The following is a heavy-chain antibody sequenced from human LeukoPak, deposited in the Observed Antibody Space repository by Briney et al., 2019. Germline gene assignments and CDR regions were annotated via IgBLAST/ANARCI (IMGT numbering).Heavy chain of an antibody. D-gene: IGHD3-22*01. V-gene: IGHV4-39*07. J-gene: IGHJ4*02. CDR2: IYYSGST. Sequence: SETLSLTCTVSGGSISSSSYYWGWIRQRPGKGLEWIGSIYYSGSTYYNPSLKSRVTISVDTSKNQFSLKLSSVTAADTAVYYCARALDYYDGRGYFDYWGQGTLVTVSS. CDR1: GGSISSSSYY. CDR3: ARALDYYDGRGYFDY.